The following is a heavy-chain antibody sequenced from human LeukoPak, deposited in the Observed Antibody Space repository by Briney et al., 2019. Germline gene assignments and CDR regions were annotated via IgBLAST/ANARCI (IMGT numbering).Heavy chain of an antibody. V-gene: IGHV4-34*01. D-gene: IGHD2-8*01. CDR1: GGSISNYY. CDR2: INHSGST. CDR3: ASGLMSPFDY. J-gene: IGHJ4*02. Sequence: PSETLSLTCTVSGGSISNYYWSWIRQPPGKGLEWIGEINHSGSTNYNPSLKSRVTISVDTSKNQFSLKLSSVTAADTAVYYCASGLMSPFDYWGQGTLVTVSS.